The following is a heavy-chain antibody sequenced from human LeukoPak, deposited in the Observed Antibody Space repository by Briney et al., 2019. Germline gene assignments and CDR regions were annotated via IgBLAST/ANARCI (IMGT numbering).Heavy chain of an antibody. J-gene: IGHJ4*02. V-gene: IGHV1-46*01. CDR3: ASTGGDRYSSSWYYFDY. Sequence: GASVKVSCKASGYTFTSYYMHRVRQAPGQGLEWMGIINPSGGSTSYAQKFQGRVTMTRDTSTSTVYMELSSLRSEDTAVYYCASTGGDRYSSSWYYFDYWGQGTLVTVSS. D-gene: IGHD6-13*01. CDR1: GYTFTSYY. CDR2: INPSGGST.